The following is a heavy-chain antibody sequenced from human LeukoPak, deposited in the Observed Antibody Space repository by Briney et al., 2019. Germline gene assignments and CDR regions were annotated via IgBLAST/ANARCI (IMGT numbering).Heavy chain of an antibody. CDR3: ARGAIEGTVYYFDS. V-gene: IGHV3-21*01. J-gene: IGHJ4*02. CDR1: GLTFSDYA. CDR2: TTRSSGHI. D-gene: IGHD1-26*01. Sequence: GGSLSLSCAASGLTFSDYAMSWFRQAPGKGLEWVSATTRSSGHIYYADSVKGRFTISGDDSKKSVYLQMNSLRADDTAVYYCARGAIEGTVYYFDSWGQGTLVTVSS.